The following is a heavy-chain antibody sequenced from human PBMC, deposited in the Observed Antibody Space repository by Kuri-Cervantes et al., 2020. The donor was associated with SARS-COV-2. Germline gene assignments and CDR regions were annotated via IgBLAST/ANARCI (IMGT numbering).Heavy chain of an antibody. CDR1: GYTFTSYA. Sequence: ASVKVSCKASGYTFTSYAMHWVRQAPGQRLEWMGWINAGNGNTKYSQKFQGRVTITRDTSASTAYMELSSLRSEDTAVYYCARGAQWNYYYYGMDVWGQGTTVTVSS. CDR3: ARGAQWNYYYYGMDV. CDR2: INAGNGNT. D-gene: IGHD6-19*01. V-gene: IGHV1-3*01. J-gene: IGHJ6*02.